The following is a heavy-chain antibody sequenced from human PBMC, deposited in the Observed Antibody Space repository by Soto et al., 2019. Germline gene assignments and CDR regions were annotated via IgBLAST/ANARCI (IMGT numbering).Heavy chain of an antibody. V-gene: IGHV1-46*01. CDR1: GYTFTSYY. Sequence: ASVKVSCKASGYTFTSYYMHWVRQAPGQGLEWMGIINPSGGSTSYAQKFQGRVTMTRDTSTSTVYMELSSLRSEDTAVYYCARGEAAAGDYYYYGMDVWGQGXTVTVSS. CDR3: ARGEAAAGDYYYYGMDV. CDR2: INPSGGST. J-gene: IGHJ6*02. D-gene: IGHD6-13*01.